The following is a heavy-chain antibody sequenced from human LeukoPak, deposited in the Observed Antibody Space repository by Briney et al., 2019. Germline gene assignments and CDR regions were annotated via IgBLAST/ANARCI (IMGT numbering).Heavy chain of an antibody. CDR1: GYTFTSYY. D-gene: IGHD6-19*01. V-gene: IGHV1-46*03. CDR3: ASPSGWYFPHLYYYYYGMDV. Sequence: ASVKVSCKASGYTFTSYYLHWVRQAPGQGLEWMGLINPSGSSTSNTQKFQGRITMTRDTSTSTAYMELSSLRSEDTAVYYCASPSGWYFPHLYYYYYGMDVWGQGTTVTVSS. CDR2: INPSGSST. J-gene: IGHJ6*02.